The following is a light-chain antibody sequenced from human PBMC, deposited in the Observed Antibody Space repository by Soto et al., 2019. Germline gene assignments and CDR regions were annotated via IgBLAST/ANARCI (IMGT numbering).Light chain of an antibody. CDR1: QSVSSN. Sequence: DIVMTQSPATLPVSPGERATLSCRASQSVSSNLAWYQQKPGQAPRFLIYGASTRATGIPARFSGSGSGTEFTLTISSLQSEDFAVYYCQQYDNSLRLTFGGGTKVEIK. CDR2: GAS. CDR3: QQYDNSLRLT. V-gene: IGKV3-15*01. J-gene: IGKJ4*01.